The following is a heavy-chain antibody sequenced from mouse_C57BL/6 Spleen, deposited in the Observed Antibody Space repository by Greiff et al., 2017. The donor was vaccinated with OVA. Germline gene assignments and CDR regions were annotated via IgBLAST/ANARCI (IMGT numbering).Heavy chain of an antibody. CDR2: IHPNSGST. D-gene: IGHD1-1*01. CDR1: GYTFTSYW. V-gene: IGHV1-64*01. Sequence: QVHVKQPGAELVKPGASVKLSCKASGYTFTSYWMHWVKQRPGQGLEWIGMIHPNSGSTNYNEKFKSKATLTVDKSSSTAYMQLSSLTSEDSAVYYCARDYAWFAYWGQGTLVTVSA. CDR3: ARDYAWFAY. J-gene: IGHJ3*01.